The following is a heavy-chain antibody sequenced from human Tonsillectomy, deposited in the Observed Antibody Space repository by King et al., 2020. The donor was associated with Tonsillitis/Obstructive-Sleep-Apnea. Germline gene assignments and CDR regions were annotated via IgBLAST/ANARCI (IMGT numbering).Heavy chain of an antibody. J-gene: IGHJ6*03. CDR2: IKSTIDGGTI. CDR3: TTDERRGILYYYYYMDV. D-gene: IGHD1-14*01. V-gene: IGHV3-15*01. CDR1: GFTFSNAW. Sequence: VQLVESGGGLVKPGGSLRLSCAASGFTFSNAWMNWVRQAPGKGLEWVGRIKSTIDGGTIDYAAPVKGRFTISRDDSKNTLYLQMNSLKTEDTAVYYCTTDERRGILYYYYYMDVWGKGTTVTVSS.